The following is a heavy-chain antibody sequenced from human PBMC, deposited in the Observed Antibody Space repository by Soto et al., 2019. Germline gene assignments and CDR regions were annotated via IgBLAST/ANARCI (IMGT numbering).Heavy chain of an antibody. D-gene: IGHD4-17*01. J-gene: IGHJ4*02. Sequence: EVQLVESGGGLVQPGGSLRLSCAASGFTFSSYWMSWVRQAPGKGLEWVANIKQDGSEKYYVDSVTGRFTISRDNAKNSLDLQMNSLRAEDTAVYYCAIYYGDYNRVPFDYWGQGTLVTVSS. CDR3: AIYYGDYNRVPFDY. CDR2: IKQDGSEK. V-gene: IGHV3-7*01. CDR1: GFTFSSYW.